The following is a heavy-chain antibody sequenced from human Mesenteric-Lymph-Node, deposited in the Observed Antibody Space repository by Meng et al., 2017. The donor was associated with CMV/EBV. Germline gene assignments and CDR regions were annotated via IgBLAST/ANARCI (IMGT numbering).Heavy chain of an antibody. CDR2: IYYSGST. CDR3: AKDTTGYYEDTNWFDP. J-gene: IGHJ5*02. V-gene: IGHV4-31*03. Sequence: SETLSLTCTVSGGSISSGGYYWSWIRQHPGKGLEWIGYIYYSGSTYYNPSLKSRVTISVDTSKNQFSLKLSSVTAADTAIYYCAKDTTGYYEDTNWFDPWGQGTLVTVSS. CDR1: GGSISSGGYY. D-gene: IGHD3-9*01.